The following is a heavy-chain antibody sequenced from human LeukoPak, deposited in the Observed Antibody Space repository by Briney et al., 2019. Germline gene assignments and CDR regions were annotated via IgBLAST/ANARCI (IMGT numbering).Heavy chain of an antibody. Sequence: GGSLRLSCVASGFTFSDYNMSWIRQAPGKGPEYISYIDTSDATKNYADSVKGRFTVSRDNAKNSLYLQMNSLRAEDTAVYYCAKGGDYYGSGSYYNVVYWGQGTLVTVSS. CDR3: AKGGDYYGSGSYYNVVY. J-gene: IGHJ4*02. CDR2: IDTSDATK. CDR1: GFTFSDYN. D-gene: IGHD3-10*01. V-gene: IGHV3-11*01.